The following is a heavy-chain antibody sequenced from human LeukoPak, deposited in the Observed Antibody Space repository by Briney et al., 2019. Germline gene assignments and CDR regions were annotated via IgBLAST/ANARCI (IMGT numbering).Heavy chain of an antibody. CDR3: ARDPMTLVTSRSAVDGNPPEY. CDR2: ISSSSSTI. CDR1: GFTFSSYD. V-gene: IGHV3-48*01. D-gene: IGHD4-17*01. Sequence: GGSLRLSCAASGFTFSSYDMHWVRQATGKGLEWVSYISSSSSTIYYAESVRGRFTISRDNVQSSVYLQMNSLRVEDTAVYYCARDPMTLVTSRSAVDGNPPEYWGLGTLVTVSS. J-gene: IGHJ4*02.